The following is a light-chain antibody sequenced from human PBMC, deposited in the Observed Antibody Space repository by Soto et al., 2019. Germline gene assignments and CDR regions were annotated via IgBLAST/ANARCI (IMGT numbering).Light chain of an antibody. CDR3: SSCTSTNTLV. V-gene: IGLV2-14*03. J-gene: IGLJ2*01. CDR1: SSDVGGYNF. Sequence: QSALTQPASVSGSPGQSITISCTGTSSDVGGYNFVSWYQQHPGKAPKLIIYDVSNRPSGVSNRFSGSKSDNTASLTISGLQAEDEADYYCSSCTSTNTLVFGGGTMLTVL. CDR2: DVS.